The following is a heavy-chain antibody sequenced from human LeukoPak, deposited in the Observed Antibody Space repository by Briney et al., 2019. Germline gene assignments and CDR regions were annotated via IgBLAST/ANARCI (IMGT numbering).Heavy chain of an antibody. CDR3: AREDCSGGSCYPGGY. CDR2: ISAYNGNT. V-gene: IGHV1-18*01. Sequence: ASVKVSCKASGYTFTSYGISWVRQAPGQGLEWMGWISAYNGNTNYAQKLQGRVTVTTDTSTSTAYMELRSLRSDDTAVYYCAREDCSGGSCYPGGYWGQGTLVTVSS. J-gene: IGHJ4*02. D-gene: IGHD2-15*01. CDR1: GYTFTSYG.